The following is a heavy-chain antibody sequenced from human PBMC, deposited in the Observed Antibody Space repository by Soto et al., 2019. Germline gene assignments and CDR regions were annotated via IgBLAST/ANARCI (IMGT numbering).Heavy chain of an antibody. V-gene: IGHV3-23*01. CDR3: APGWDMATFWPG. D-gene: IGHD5-12*01. J-gene: IGHJ4*02. CDR2: ISGGDTT. Sequence: EVQLLESGGGLVKPGRSLRLCCVASGFTFGSYAMSWVRQAPGQGLDWVSTISGGDTTQYAESVKGRFTISRDKAKNTLYLQMNTRRVEYTAVYYCAPGWDMATFWPGWGQGTLVTVSS. CDR1: GFTFGSYA.